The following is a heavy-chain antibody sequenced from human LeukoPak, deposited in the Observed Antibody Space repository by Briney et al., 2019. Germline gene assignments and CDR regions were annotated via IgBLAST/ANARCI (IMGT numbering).Heavy chain of an antibody. J-gene: IGHJ4*02. V-gene: IGHV4-59*11. CDR2: IYNSGTT. D-gene: IGHD6-19*01. Sequence: PSETLSLTCTVSGGSISSHFWSRIRQPPGKGLEWIGNIYNSGTTNYNPSLESRVTISVDTSKNQLSLQLTSVTAADTAVYYCTKATQWLAFDYWGRGTLVTVSS. CDR3: TKATQWLAFDY. CDR1: GGSISSHF.